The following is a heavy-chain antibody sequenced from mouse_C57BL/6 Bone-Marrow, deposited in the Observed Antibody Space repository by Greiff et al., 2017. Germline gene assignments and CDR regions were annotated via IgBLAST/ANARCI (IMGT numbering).Heavy chain of an antibody. V-gene: IGHV1-50*01. Sequence: QVQLQQPGAELVKPGASVKLSCKASGYTFTSYWMQWVKQRPGQGLEWIGEIDPSDSYTNYNQKFKGKATLTVDTSSSTAYMQLSSLTSEDSAVYYCARNWDVGAYWGQGTLVTVSA. J-gene: IGHJ3*01. CDR1: GYTFTSYW. CDR3: ARNWDVGAY. D-gene: IGHD4-1*01. CDR2: IDPSDSYT.